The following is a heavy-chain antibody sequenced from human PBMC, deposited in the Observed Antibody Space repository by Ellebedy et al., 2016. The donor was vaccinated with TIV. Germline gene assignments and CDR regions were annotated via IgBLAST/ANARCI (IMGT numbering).Heavy chain of an antibody. D-gene: IGHD6-19*01. Sequence: GESLKISCVVSGVTVTSNYMSWVRQAPGQGLECVSVIYSAGATYYADSVKGRFTISRDISKNTLYLQMNSLRVEDTAVFYCARDGYTSGWGSGAFDVWGQGTMVTVSS. CDR2: IYSAGAT. J-gene: IGHJ3*01. CDR1: GVTVTSNY. V-gene: IGHV3-66*01. CDR3: ARDGYTSGWGSGAFDV.